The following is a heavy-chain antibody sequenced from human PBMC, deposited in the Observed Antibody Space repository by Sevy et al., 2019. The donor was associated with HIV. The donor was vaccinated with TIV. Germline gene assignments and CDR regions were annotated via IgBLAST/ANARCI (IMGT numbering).Heavy chain of an antibody. CDR3: ARVADIFGVVIMDY. CDR1: GYTFTSYG. Sequence: ASVKVSCKASGYTFTSYGISWVRQAPGQGLEWMGWISAYYGNTNYAQKLQGRVTMTTDTSTSTAYMELRSLRSDDTAVYYCARVADIFGVVIMDYWGQGTLVTVSS. CDR2: ISAYYGNT. J-gene: IGHJ4*02. D-gene: IGHD3-3*01. V-gene: IGHV1-18*01.